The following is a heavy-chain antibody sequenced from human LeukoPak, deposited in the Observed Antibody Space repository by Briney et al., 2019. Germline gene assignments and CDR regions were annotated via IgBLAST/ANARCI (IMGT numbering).Heavy chain of an antibody. CDR3: AREGELLPDY. Sequence: GGSLRLSCAASGFTFSSYAMSWVRQAPGKGLEWVSYISSSGSTIYYADSVKGRFTISRDNAKNSLYLQMNSLRDEDTAVYYCAREGELLPDYWGQGTLVTVSS. J-gene: IGHJ4*02. D-gene: IGHD1-26*01. CDR2: ISSSGSTI. V-gene: IGHV3-48*02. CDR1: GFTFSSYA.